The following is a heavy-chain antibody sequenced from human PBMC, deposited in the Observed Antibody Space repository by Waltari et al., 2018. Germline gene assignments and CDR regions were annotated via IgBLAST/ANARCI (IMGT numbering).Heavy chain of an antibody. Sequence: QVQLVQSGAEVKKPGASVKVSCKASGYTFTSYYMHWVRQAPGQGLEWMGRINPSGGSTSYAQTFQGRVTMTRDTSTSTVYMELSSLRSEDTAVYYCARDPRSPAYYFDYWGQGTLVTVSS. CDR3: ARDPRSPAYYFDY. CDR1: GYTFTSYY. CDR2: INPSGGST. J-gene: IGHJ4*02. V-gene: IGHV1-46*01.